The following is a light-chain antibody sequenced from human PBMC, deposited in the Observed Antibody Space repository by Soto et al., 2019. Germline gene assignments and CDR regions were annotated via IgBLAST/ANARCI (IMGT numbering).Light chain of an antibody. CDR1: QSISDW. Sequence: DIQMTQSPSTLSASIGDRVTITCRASQSISDWLAWYQQKPGKAPKLLIYKASNLESGVPSRFSGSGSGTEFTLTISSLQPDDFATYYCQQCNSYWTFGQGTKVEIK. CDR2: KAS. CDR3: QQCNSYWT. V-gene: IGKV1-5*03. J-gene: IGKJ1*01.